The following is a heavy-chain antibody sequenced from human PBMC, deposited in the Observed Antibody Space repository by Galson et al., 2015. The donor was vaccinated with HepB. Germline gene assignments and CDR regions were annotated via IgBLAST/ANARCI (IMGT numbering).Heavy chain of an antibody. CDR2: INPNSGVT. V-gene: IGHV1-2*02. J-gene: IGHJ6*02. D-gene: IGHD2-2*01. Sequence: SVKASCKASGYTLTGYYMHWVRQAPGQGLEWMGWINPNSGVTIYAQRFQGRVTMTRDTSISTVYMELSRLRSDDTAVYYCAREGLCSSTSCYHDVWGQGTTVTVSS. CDR1: GYTLTGYY. CDR3: AREGLCSSTSCYHDV.